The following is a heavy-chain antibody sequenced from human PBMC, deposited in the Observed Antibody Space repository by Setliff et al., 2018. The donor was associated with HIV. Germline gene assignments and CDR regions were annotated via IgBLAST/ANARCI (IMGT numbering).Heavy chain of an antibody. D-gene: IGHD3-22*01. V-gene: IGHV1-2*06. CDR2: IGPHNTAA. CDR3: AKENYYDTSGYSYFAY. Sequence: ASVKVSCKASGYTFIHYYIHWVRQAPGQGLEWMGRIGPHNTAASYAQKFQGRVTMTRDASVTTAYMEVNSLTSDDTAVYYCAKENYYDTSGYSYFAYWGQGTLVTVSS. CDR1: GYTFIHYY. J-gene: IGHJ4*02.